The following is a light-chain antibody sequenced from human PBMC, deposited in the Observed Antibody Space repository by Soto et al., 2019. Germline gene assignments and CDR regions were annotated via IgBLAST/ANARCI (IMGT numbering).Light chain of an antibody. CDR2: DVS. V-gene: IGLV2-14*01. Sequence: QSALTQPASVSGSPGQSITISCTGTSSDVGGYNYVSWYQQHPGRAPKVMIYDVSSRPSGVSNRFSGSKSGNTASLTISGIQAEDEADYYCSSYSSTSTLRLFGGGPQVTVL. CDR3: SSYSSTSTLRL. CDR1: SSDVGGYNY. J-gene: IGLJ2*01.